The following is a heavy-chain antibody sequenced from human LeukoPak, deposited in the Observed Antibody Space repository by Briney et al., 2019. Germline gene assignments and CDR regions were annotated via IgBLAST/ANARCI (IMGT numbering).Heavy chain of an antibody. V-gene: IGHV4-4*02. J-gene: IGHJ4*02. CDR2: IYHSGST. D-gene: IGHD4-17*01. CDR1: GGSISRSNW. Sequence: SGTLSLTCAVSGGSISRSNWWGWVRQPPGKGLEWIGEIYHSGSTNYNPSLKSRVTISVDTSKNQFSLKLSSVTAADTAVYYCARLKDYGDSPEGFDYWGQGTLVTVSS. CDR3: ARLKDYGDSPEGFDY.